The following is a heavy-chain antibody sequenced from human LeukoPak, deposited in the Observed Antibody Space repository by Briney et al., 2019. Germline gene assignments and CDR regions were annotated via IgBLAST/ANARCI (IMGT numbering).Heavy chain of an antibody. CDR3: ARDRGWIQHDI. V-gene: IGHV3-7*01. CDR2: IKGDGSAK. J-gene: IGHJ3*02. D-gene: IGHD5-18*01. CDR1: GFAFSDSW. Sequence: PGGSLRLSCAASGFAFSDSWMTWIRQAPGKGLEWVAFIKGDGSAKKYVDSVEGRFTISRDNAKNSLFLQMNSLRAGDTAVYYCARDRGWIQHDIWGQGTMVTVSS.